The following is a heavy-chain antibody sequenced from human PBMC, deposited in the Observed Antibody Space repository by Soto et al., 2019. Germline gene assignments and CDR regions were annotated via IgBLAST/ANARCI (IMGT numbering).Heavy chain of an antibody. CDR1: NDSIRSGTYY. J-gene: IGHJ4*02. V-gene: IGHV4-39*01. CDR2: LSYLGTT. D-gene: IGHD2-21*02. Sequence: SETLSLTCTVSNDSIRSGTYYWAWIRQPPGRGLEWIGSLSYLGTTDYNPSLKSRVTISKDASKDQFSLKLKSVTAADTALYFCARQRTSVVTQAYFDVWGPGSLVTVSS. CDR3: ARQRTSVVTQAYFDV.